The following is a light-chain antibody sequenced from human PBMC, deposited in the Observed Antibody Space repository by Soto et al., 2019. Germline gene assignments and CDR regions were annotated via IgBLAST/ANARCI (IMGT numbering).Light chain of an antibody. J-gene: IGLJ2*01. V-gene: IGLV1-40*01. CDR3: QSYDSSLDVV. Sequence: QSVLTQPPSVSGAPGQRVTISCTGSSYNIGAGYDVHWYQQLPGTAPKLLIYGNSNQPSGVPDRFSGSKSGTSASLAITGLQAEDEADYYCQSYDSSLDVVFGGGTKLTVL. CDR1: SYNIGAGYD. CDR2: GNS.